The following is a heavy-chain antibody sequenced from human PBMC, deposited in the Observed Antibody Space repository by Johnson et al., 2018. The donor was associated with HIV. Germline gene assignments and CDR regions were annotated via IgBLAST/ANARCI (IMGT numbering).Heavy chain of an antibody. CDR2: IWYDGGNK. CDR1: GFTFSSYG. V-gene: IGHV3-33*01. J-gene: IGHJ3*02. Sequence: QEQLVESGGGVVQPGGSLRLSCAASGFTFSSYGMHWVRQAPGKGLEWVAVIWYDGGNKYYADSVKGRFTISRDNSENTLFLQMNSLTTEDTAVYYCARLEDRGRGAFDIWGQGTMVTVSS. CDR3: ARLEDRGRGAFDI. D-gene: IGHD3-10*01.